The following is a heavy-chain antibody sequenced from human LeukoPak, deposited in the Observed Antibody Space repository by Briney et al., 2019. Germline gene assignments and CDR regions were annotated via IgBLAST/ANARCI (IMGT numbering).Heavy chain of an antibody. D-gene: IGHD1-26*01. CDR3: ARDNSQGDSAWWFDP. CDR2: INPNSGGT. V-gene: IGHV1-2*02. J-gene: IGHJ5*02. CDR1: GYTFTGYY. Sequence: ASVKVSCKASGYTFTGYYMRWVRQAPGQGLEWMGWINPNSGGTNYAQKFQGRVTMTRDTSISTAYMELSRLRSDDTAVYYCARDNSQGDSAWWFDPWGQGTLVTVSS.